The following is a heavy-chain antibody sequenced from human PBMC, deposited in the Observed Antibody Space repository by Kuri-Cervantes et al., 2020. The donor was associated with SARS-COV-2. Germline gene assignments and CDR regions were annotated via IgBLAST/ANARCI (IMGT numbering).Heavy chain of an antibody. CDR3: AREWIVVVPAAIGY. V-gene: IGHV3-73*01. Sequence: GESLKISCEVSGFLFSASAIHWVRQASGKGLEWVGRIRGKANNYATAYVASVKGRFTISRDDSQNMAYLQMNSLKTEDTAVYYCAREWIVVVPAAIGYWGQGTLVTVSS. D-gene: IGHD2-2*02. CDR2: IRGKANNYAT. J-gene: IGHJ4*02. CDR1: GFLFSASA.